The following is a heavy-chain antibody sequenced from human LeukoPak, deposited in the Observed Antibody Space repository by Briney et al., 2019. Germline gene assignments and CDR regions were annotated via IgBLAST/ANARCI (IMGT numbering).Heavy chain of an antibody. V-gene: IGHV5-10-1*01. CDR2: IDPSDSYT. D-gene: IGHD6-19*01. J-gene: IGHJ2*01. CDR1: GYSFTSYW. Sequence: KSGESLKISCKGSGYSFTSYWISWVRQMPGKGLEWMGRIDPSDSYTNYSPSFQGHVTISADKSISTAYPQWSSLKASDTAMYYCARPIAVAGTWYFDLWGRGTLVTVSS. CDR3: ARPIAVAGTWYFDL.